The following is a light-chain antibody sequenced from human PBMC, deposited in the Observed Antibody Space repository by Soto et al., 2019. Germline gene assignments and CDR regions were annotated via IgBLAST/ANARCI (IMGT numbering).Light chain of an antibody. Sequence: EIVLTQSPGTLSLSPGERASLSCGASQSVDSYLAWYQQKPGQAPRLVIYGASNRATGIPDRVSGSGSGTSFTLTISRLEPQDFAVYYCQQYGSSPYTFGQGTKLEI. CDR2: GAS. J-gene: IGKJ2*01. CDR3: QQYGSSPYT. CDR1: QSVDSY. V-gene: IGKV3-20*01.